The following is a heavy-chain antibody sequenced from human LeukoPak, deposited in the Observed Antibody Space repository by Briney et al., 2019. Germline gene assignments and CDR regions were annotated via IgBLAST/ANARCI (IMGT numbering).Heavy chain of an antibody. J-gene: IGHJ5*02. CDR2: IYYSGST. CDR1: GVSISSSSYY. V-gene: IGHV4-39*07. D-gene: IGHD3-3*01. CDR3: ARAIELRFLEWLPRNWFDP. Sequence: SETLSLTCTVSGVSISSSSYYWGWIRQPPGKGLEWIGSIYYSGSTYYNPSLKSRFTISVDTSKNQFSLKLSSVTAADTAVYYCARAIELRFLEWLPRNWFDPWGQGTLVTVSS.